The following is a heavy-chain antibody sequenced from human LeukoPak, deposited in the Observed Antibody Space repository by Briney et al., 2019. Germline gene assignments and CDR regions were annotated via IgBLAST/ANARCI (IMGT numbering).Heavy chain of an antibody. D-gene: IGHD4-11*01. J-gene: IGHJ5*02. CDR3: ARDLYRDSLPVSWFDP. CDR1: GYTFTTYG. Sequence: ASVKVSCKASGYTFTTYGISWVRQAPGQGLEWMGWISDYNGNTNYAQKLQGRVTMTTDTSTSTAYMELRSLRSDDTAVYYCARDLYRDSLPVSWFDPWGQGTLVTVSS. V-gene: IGHV1-18*01. CDR2: ISDYNGNT.